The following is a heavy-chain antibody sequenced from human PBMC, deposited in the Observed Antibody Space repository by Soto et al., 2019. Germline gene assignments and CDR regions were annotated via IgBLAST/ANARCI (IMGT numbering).Heavy chain of an antibody. CDR1: LFTFSSYA. CDR3: AKDFLGGLLWFGDLERYYYYGMEV. J-gene: IGHJ6*02. V-gene: IGHV3-23*01. CDR2: ISGSGGST. Sequence: PLRLSCTASLFTFSSYAMSWVLHSPFKLLEFFSAISGSGGSTYYADSVKGRFTISRDNSKNTLYLQMNSLRAEDTAVYYCAKDFLGGLLWFGDLERYYYYGMEVWGQGTTVTVSS. D-gene: IGHD3-10*01.